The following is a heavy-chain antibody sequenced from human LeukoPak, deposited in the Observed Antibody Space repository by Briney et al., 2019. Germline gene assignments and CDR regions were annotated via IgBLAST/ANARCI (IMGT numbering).Heavy chain of an antibody. CDR2: IYTSGST. D-gene: IGHD3-9*01. CDR1: GGSISSYY. Sequence: SETLSLTCTVSGGSISSYYWSWIRQPAGKGLEWIGRIYTSGSTNYNPSLKSRVTMSVDTSKNQFSLKLSSVTAADTAVYYCASDYYDILTGYTNWFDPWGQGTLVTVSS. V-gene: IGHV4-4*07. J-gene: IGHJ5*02. CDR3: ASDYYDILTGYTNWFDP.